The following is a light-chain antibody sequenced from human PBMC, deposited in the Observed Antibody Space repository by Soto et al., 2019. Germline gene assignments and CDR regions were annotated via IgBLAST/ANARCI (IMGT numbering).Light chain of an antibody. J-gene: IGKJ4*02. CDR3: QPYDSSPLT. Sequence: EIVLTQSPGTLSLSPGERATLSCRASQSVSSSYLAWYQQKPGQAPRLLIYGASSRATGIPDRFSGSGSGTDFNLTISRLEPEDFAVYYCQPYDSSPLTFGGGTKVEIK. CDR2: GAS. CDR1: QSVSSSY. V-gene: IGKV3-20*01.